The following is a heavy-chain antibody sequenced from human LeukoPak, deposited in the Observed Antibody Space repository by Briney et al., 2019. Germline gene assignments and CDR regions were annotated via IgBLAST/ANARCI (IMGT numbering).Heavy chain of an antibody. CDR3: ARDLNFYGSGPR. Sequence: PGGSLRLSCAASGFTFSSYSMNWVRQAPGKGLEWVSSIMSSSSYIYYADSVKGRFTVSRDNAKSSLHLQMDSLRVEDTAVYYCARDLNFYGSGPRWGPGTLVTVSS. CDR1: GFTFSSYS. CDR2: IMSSSSYI. J-gene: IGHJ4*02. D-gene: IGHD3-10*01. V-gene: IGHV3-21*01.